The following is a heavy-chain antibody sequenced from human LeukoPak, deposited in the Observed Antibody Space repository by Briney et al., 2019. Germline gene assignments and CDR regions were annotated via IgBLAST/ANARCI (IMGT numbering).Heavy chain of an antibody. CDR2: ISGSGDNT. Sequence: GGSLRLSCVASGFTFSSYAMNWVRQAPGKGLEWVSGISGSGDNTYYADSVKGRFTISRDNARNSLYLEMNSLRAEDTAVYYCARDDGYGSGSRDSFDIWGQGTMVTVSS. CDR3: ARDDGYGSGSRDSFDI. D-gene: IGHD3-10*01. J-gene: IGHJ3*02. CDR1: GFTFSSYA. V-gene: IGHV3-23*01.